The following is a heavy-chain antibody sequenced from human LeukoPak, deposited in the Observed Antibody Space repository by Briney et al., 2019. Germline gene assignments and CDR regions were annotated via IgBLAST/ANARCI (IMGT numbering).Heavy chain of an antibody. Sequence: GASVKVSCKASGYTFTGYYMHWVRQAPGQGLEWMGWINPNSGGTNYAQKFQGRVTMTRDTSISTAYMELSRLRSDDTAVYYCARGEVRYYYGSGSPQDNDYWGHGTLVTVSS. J-gene: IGHJ4*01. V-gene: IGHV1-2*02. CDR3: ARGEVRYYYGSGSPQDNDY. CDR1: GYTFTGYY. CDR2: INPNSGGT. D-gene: IGHD3-10*01.